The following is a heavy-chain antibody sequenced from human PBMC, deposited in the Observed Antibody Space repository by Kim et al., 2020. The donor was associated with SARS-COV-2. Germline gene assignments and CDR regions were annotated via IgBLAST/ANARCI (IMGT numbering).Heavy chain of an antibody. J-gene: IGHJ6*02. Sequence: GGSLRLSCAASGFTFSDYYMSWIRQAPGKGLEWVSYISSSGSTIYYADSVKGRFTISRENAKNSLYLQMNSLRAEDTAVYYCARDGYCSGGSCYSDYYYGMDVWGQGTTVTVSS. CDR2: ISSSGSTI. CDR3: ARDGYCSGGSCYSDYYYGMDV. V-gene: IGHV3-11*01. D-gene: IGHD2-15*01. CDR1: GFTFSDYY.